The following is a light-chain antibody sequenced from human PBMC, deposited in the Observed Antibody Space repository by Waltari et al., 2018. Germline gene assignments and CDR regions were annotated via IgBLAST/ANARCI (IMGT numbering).Light chain of an antibody. CDR1: QSLSRC. J-gene: IGKJ1*01. V-gene: IGKV3-20*01. Sequence: LTQSPGTLSLSPGERATLSCRASQSLSRCLAWYLQKPGQDTKLLIYGASTMATGIPDRFSGSGSGTDFSLTISGLEPEDSAVYYCQHHFRLPATFGQGTKVEIK. CDR3: QHHFRLPAT. CDR2: GAS.